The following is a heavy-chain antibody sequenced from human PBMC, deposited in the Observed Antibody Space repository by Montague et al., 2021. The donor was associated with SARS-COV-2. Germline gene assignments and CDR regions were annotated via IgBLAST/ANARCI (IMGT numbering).Heavy chain of an antibody. Sequence: SETLSLTCTVSGASISTDNWWSCVRLPPGKGLEWVGEFYHTGSTNYKPPIKSRVSMLVDKTWNQFFRRMTSATAADTAIYYCARKGSGRSDLAYWGQGTLVTVSS. V-gene: IGHV4-4*02. J-gene: IGHJ4*02. CDR1: GASISTDNW. CDR2: FYHTGST. D-gene: IGHD1-26*01. CDR3: ARKGSGRSDLAY.